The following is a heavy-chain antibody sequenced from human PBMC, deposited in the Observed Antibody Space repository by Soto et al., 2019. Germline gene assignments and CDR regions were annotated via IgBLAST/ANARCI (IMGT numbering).Heavy chain of an antibody. V-gene: IGHV1-69*06. CDR1: GGSFSRHG. D-gene: IGHD1-1*01. Sequence: ASVKVSCKASGGSFSRHGIAWVRQVPGQALEWVGGIMPTFGSATHAPKVQGRVTITADKSTSTGYMELRSLRSEDTAVYYCATERSAQYFDYWGQGTLVTVSS. CDR2: IMPTFGSA. CDR3: ATERSAQYFDY. J-gene: IGHJ4*02.